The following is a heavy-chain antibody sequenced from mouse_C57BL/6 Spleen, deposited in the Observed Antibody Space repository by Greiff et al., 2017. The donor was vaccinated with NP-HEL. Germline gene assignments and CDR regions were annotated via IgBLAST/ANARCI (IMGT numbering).Heavy chain of an antibody. V-gene: IGHV2-2*01. D-gene: IGHD2-2*01. J-gene: IGHJ4*01. Sequence: VQGVESGPGLVQPSQSLSITCTVSGFSLTSYGVHWVRQSPGKGLEWLGVIWSGGSTDYNAAFISRLSISKDNSKRQVFFKMNSLQADDTAIYYCARSGTMVTRAMDYWGQGTSVTVSS. CDR1: GFSLTSYG. CDR3: ARSGTMVTRAMDY. CDR2: IWSGGST.